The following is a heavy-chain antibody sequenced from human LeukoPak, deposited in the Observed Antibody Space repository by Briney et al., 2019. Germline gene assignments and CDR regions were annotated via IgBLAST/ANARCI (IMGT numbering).Heavy chain of an antibody. CDR1: GGSFSGYY. CDR3: ARGLAVTPGYFDY. Sequence: SETLSLTCVVYGGSFSGYYWSWIRQPPGKGLEWIGEINHSGSTNYNPSLKSRVTISVDTSKNQFSLKLSSVTAADTAVYYCARGLAVTPGYFDYWGQGTLVTVSS. V-gene: IGHV4-34*01. D-gene: IGHD2-21*02. J-gene: IGHJ4*02. CDR2: INHSGST.